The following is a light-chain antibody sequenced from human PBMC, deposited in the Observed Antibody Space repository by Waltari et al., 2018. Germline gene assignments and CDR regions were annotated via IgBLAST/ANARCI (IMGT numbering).Light chain of an antibody. CDR2: DVN. Sequence: QSALTQPASVSASPGQSITISCTGTSTNVGGYTLFSWNQQHPGKAPQLIIYDVNKPPSGFSHRFSGSTSGNTASLTISGLQADDESDYYCCSYAGDSTLIFGGGTKLTVL. J-gene: IGLJ2*01. V-gene: IGLV2-23*02. CDR1: STNVGGYTL. CDR3: CSYAGDSTLI.